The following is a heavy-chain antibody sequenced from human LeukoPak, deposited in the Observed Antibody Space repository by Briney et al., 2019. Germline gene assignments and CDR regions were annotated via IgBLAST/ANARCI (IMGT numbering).Heavy chain of an antibody. CDR1: GFTFNDHY. CDR3: ARGHYGMDV. J-gene: IGHJ6*02. V-gene: IGHV3-11*06. CDR2: ISTTSRYT. Sequence: GGSLRLSCAASGFTFNDHYMSWIRQAPGKGLEWVSYISTTSRYTDYGDSVKGRFTISRDNAKTSLDLQMSSLRAEDTAVYYCARGHYGMDVWGQGTTVTVSS.